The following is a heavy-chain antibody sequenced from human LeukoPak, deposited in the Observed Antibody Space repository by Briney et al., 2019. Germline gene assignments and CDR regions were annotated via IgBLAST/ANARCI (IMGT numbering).Heavy chain of an antibody. CDR1: GFTFSSYA. CDR3: ARDRRYYDSGGYSYYYFDY. Sequence: PGGSLRLSCAASGFTFSSYAMHWVRQAPGKGLEYVSAISSNGGRTYYANSVKGRFTISRDNSKNTLYLQMGSLRAEDMAVYYCARDRRYYDSGGYSYYYFDYWGQGTLVTVSS. CDR2: ISSNGGRT. V-gene: IGHV3-64*01. D-gene: IGHD3-22*01. J-gene: IGHJ4*02.